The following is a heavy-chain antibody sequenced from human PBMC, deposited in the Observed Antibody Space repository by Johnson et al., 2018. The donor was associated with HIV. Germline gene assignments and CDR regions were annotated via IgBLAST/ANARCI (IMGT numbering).Heavy chain of an antibody. V-gene: IGHV3-33*05. CDR2: ISYDGSNK. D-gene: IGHD6-13*01. CDR3: AKDFGSSSWHAFDV. CDR1: GFTFSSYG. Sequence: QEKLVESGGGVVQPGRSLRLSCAASGFTFSSYGMHWVRQAPGKGLEWVAVISYDGSNKYYIDSVKGRFNISRDNSKNTLYLQMHNLSAEDTAVYYCAKDFGSSSWHAFDVWGQGTMVTVSS. J-gene: IGHJ3*01.